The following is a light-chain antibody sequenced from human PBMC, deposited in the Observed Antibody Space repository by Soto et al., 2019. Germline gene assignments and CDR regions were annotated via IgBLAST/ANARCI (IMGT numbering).Light chain of an antibody. CDR3: CSYAGSYAWV. Sequence: QSALTQPRSVSGSPGQSVTISCTGTSSDVGAYNYVSWCQQRPGKAPRLMIYDVGVRPSGVPDRFSASKSGNTASLTISGLQAEDEADYYCCSYAGSYAWVFGGGTKLTV. CDR1: SSDVGAYNY. J-gene: IGLJ3*02. CDR2: DVG. V-gene: IGLV2-11*01.